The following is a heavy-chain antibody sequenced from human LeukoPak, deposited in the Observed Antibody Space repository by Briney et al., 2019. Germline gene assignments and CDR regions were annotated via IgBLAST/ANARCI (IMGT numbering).Heavy chain of an antibody. CDR2: INHSGST. CDR1: GGSFSGYY. Sequence: SETLSLTCAVYGGSFSGYYWSWIRQPPGKGLEWIGEINHSGSTNYNPSLKSRVTISVDTSKNQFSLKLSSVTAADTAVYYCARRLQGYSSSSLWGQGTLVTVSS. D-gene: IGHD6-6*01. CDR3: ARRLQGYSSSSL. V-gene: IGHV4-34*01. J-gene: IGHJ4*02.